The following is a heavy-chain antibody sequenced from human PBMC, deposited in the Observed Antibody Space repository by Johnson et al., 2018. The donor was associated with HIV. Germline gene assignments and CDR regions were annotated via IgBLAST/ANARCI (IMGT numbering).Heavy chain of an antibody. CDR1: GFTFSSFW. Sequence: VQLVESGGGLVQPGGSLRLSCAASGFTFSSFWMTWVRQAPGKGLEWVANIKQDGSEKYYVDSVKGRFIISRDNSKNTLFLQMNSLRAEDTAIYYCAKGLWGGSYPHDAYDIWGQGTMVTVSS. V-gene: IGHV3-7*01. CDR2: IKQDGSEK. J-gene: IGHJ3*02. CDR3: AKGLWGGSYPHDAYDI. D-gene: IGHD1-26*01.